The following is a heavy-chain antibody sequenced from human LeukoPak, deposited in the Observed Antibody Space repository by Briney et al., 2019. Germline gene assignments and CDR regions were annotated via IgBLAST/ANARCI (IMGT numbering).Heavy chain of an antibody. V-gene: IGHV3-21*01. CDR2: ISSSSYI. D-gene: IGHD2-2*01. Sequence: PGGSLRLSCAASGFTFSSYSMNWVRQAPGKGLEWVSSISSSSYIYYADSVKGRFTISRGNAKNSLYLQMNSLRAEDTAVYYCATGYCSSTSCRILGYWGQGTLVTVSS. J-gene: IGHJ4*02. CDR3: ATGYCSSTSCRILGY. CDR1: GFTFSSYS.